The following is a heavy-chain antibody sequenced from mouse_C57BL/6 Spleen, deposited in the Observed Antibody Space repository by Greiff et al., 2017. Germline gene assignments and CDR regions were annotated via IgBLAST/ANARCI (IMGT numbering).Heavy chain of an antibody. Sequence: VQLQQSGPELVKPGASVKISCKASGYSFTGYYMNWVKQSPETSLEWIGEINPSTGGTTYNQKFKAKATLTVDKSSSTAYMQLKSLTSEDSAVYYCARFGNYGYFDVWGTGTTVTVSS. V-gene: IGHV1-42*01. J-gene: IGHJ1*03. CDR3: ARFGNYGYFDV. CDR1: GYSFTGYY. CDR2: INPSTGGT. D-gene: IGHD2-1*01.